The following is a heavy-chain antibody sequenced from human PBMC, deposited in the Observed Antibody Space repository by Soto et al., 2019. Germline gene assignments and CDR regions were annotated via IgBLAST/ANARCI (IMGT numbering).Heavy chain of an antibody. J-gene: IGHJ4*02. CDR3: AHRILRTVFGLVTTTASYFDF. CDR2: IYWDDDK. CDR1: GFSLTTSGVG. D-gene: IGHD3-3*01. Sequence: QITLNESGPTVVKPAETLTLTCTFSGFSLTTSGVGVVWISQSPGKAPVWLAFIYWDDDKRYSAFLKIRLTITKDTSKNQVVLTMASVDPADTATYYCAHRILRTVFGLVTTTASYFDFWGQGTPVVVSS. V-gene: IGHV2-5*02.